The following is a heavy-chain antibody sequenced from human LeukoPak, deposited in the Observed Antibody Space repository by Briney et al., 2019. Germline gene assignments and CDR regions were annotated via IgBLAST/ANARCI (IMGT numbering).Heavy chain of an antibody. Sequence: SETLSLTCTVSGGSINSYYWSWIRQPPGKGLEWIGYIYYSGSTNYNPSLKSRVTISVDTSKNPFSLKLSSMTAADTAVYYCARGQATLDYWGQGTLVTVSS. CDR1: GGSINSYY. J-gene: IGHJ4*02. CDR2: IYYSGST. V-gene: IGHV4-59*01. CDR3: ARGQATLDY.